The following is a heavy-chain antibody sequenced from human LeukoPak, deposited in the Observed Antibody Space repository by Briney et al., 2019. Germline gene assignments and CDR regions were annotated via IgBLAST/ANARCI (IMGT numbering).Heavy chain of an antibody. V-gene: IGHV4-34*01. J-gene: IGHJ6*03. CDR3: ARRGYCSGGSCYGRRYYYMDV. CDR1: GASFSGYY. Sequence: SESLSLTCAVYGASFSGYYWSWIRQPPGKGLEWIGEINHSGSTNYNPYLKSRVTISVYTSKNQFSLKLSSVTAADTAVYYCARRGYCSGGSCYGRRYYYMDVWGKGTTVTISS. CDR2: INHSGST. D-gene: IGHD2-15*01.